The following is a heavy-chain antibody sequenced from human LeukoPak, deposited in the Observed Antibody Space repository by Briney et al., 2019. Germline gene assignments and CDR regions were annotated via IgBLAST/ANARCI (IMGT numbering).Heavy chain of an antibody. J-gene: IGHJ4*02. D-gene: IGHD1-1*01. CDR3: ATITWNDV. Sequence: ASVKVSCKASGYTFTSYGISWVRQAPGQGREWMGIINPSGGSASYAQKFQGRVTMTRDMSTSTAYMELSSLRSEDTAVYYCATITWNDVWGQGTLVTVSS. V-gene: IGHV1-46*01. CDR2: INPSGGSA. CDR1: GYTFTSYG.